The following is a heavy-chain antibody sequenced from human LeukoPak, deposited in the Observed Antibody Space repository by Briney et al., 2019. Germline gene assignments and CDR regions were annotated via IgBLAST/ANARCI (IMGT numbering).Heavy chain of an antibody. D-gene: IGHD6-13*01. CDR1: GYTFTSYY. CDR2: INPSGGST. V-gene: IGHV1-46*01. J-gene: IGHJ6*03. CDR3: AKCGNSYSSSWYRYYYYYYMDV. Sequence: GASVKVSCKASGYTFTSYYIHWVRQAPGQGLEWMGLINPSGGSTNFAQRFQGRVTMTRDTSTSTVYMELSSLRSEDTAVYYCAKCGNSYSSSWYRYYYYYYMDVWGKGTTVTVSS.